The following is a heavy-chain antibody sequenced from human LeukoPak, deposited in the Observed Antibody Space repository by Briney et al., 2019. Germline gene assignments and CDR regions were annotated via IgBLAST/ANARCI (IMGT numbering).Heavy chain of an antibody. CDR2: IIPIFGTT. J-gene: IGHJ4*02. Sequence: SVKVSCKASGFTFTSSAVQWVRQAPGQGLEWMGGIIPIFGTTNYAQKFQGRVTITADESTSTAYMELSSLRSEDTAVYYCARDLREQPLWGQGTLVTVSS. D-gene: IGHD6-13*01. CDR1: GFTFTSSA. CDR3: ARDLREQPL. V-gene: IGHV1-69*13.